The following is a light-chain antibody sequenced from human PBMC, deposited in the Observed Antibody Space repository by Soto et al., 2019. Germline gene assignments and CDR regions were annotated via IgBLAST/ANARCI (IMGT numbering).Light chain of an antibody. CDR1: QSVSSN. Sequence: VVRMSPWTLSLPTGERATLSCRASQSVSSNLAWYQQKPGQAPRLLIYGASTRATGIPARFSGSGSGTEFTLTISSLQAEDFTVDRCALSANLPRTFGQGTKLDI. CDR2: GAS. J-gene: IGKJ1*01. CDR3: ALSANLPRT. V-gene: IGKV3-15*01.